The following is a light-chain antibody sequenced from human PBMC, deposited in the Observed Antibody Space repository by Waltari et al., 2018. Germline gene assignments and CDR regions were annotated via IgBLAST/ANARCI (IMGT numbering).Light chain of an antibody. Sequence: DIVMTQSPDSLAVSLGERATINCQSSQSVLYSSNNKNDLAWYLQKPRHPPKLLIYWASTRESGVPDRFSGSGSGTDFTLTISSLQAEDVAVYYCQQYYSTPWTFGQGTKVEIK. CDR1: QSVLYSSNNKND. CDR2: WAS. CDR3: QQYYSTPWT. J-gene: IGKJ1*01. V-gene: IGKV4-1*01.